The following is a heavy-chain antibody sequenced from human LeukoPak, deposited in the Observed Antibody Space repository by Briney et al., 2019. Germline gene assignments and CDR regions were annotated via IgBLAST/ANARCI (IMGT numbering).Heavy chain of an antibody. Sequence: PGGSLRLSCAASGFTFSNYAMHWGRQAPGKGLEWVAAISYDGSNKYYADSVKGRFTISRDNSKNTLYLQMNSLRAEDTAVYYCARRNGDYGFDYWGQGTLVTVSS. V-gene: IGHV3-30-3*01. CDR1: GFTFSNYA. CDR3: ARRNGDYGFDY. J-gene: IGHJ4*02. D-gene: IGHD4-17*01. CDR2: ISYDGSNK.